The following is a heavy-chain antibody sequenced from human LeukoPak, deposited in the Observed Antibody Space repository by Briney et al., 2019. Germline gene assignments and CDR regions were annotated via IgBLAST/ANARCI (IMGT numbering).Heavy chain of an antibody. CDR1: GYTFTGYN. D-gene: IGHD3-22*01. V-gene: IGHV1-2*02. J-gene: IGHJ3*02. CDR3: ARAGLWDYSDTSGYHNGAYDI. Sequence: GASVWVSCKPSGYTFTGYNMRCVRRGPGEGLGRLVWINLKSGGTNNAQKFQGRVAMTRDTSISTAYMELSRLRSDDTDVYYCARAGLWDYSDTSGYHNGAYDIWGQGTMVTVSS. CDR2: INLKSGGT.